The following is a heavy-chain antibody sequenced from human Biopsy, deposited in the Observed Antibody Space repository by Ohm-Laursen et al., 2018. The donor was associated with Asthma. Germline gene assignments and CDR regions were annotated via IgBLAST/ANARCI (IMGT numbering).Heavy chain of an antibody. CDR1: GYSISNGGYY. CDR2: IYHRGNT. CDR3: ARDYYDFWNRSVYTYFGMDA. J-gene: IGHJ6*02. Sequence: PSETLSLTCSVSGYSISNGGYYWTWVRQRPGKGLEWIGNIYHRGNTKYNPSLKSRLSFSVDTSKNQFSLKLSSVTAADTAIYFCARDYYDFWNRSVYTYFGMDAWGRGTTVVVSS. D-gene: IGHD3-3*01. V-gene: IGHV4-31*03.